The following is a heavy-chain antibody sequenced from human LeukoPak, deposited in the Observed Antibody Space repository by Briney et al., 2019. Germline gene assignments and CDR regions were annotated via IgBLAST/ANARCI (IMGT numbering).Heavy chain of an antibody. CDR3: ARSDTIVRGAPVDY. D-gene: IGHD3-10*01. V-gene: IGHV4-39*01. J-gene: IGHJ4*02. CDR1: GASVSGSPYY. CDR2: IYSSGST. Sequence: PSETLSLTCTVSGASVSGSPYYWGWIRQPPGKGLEWIGSIYSSGSTYYNASLQSRVTISIETSKNQISLKLSSVTAADTAVYYCARSDTIVRGAPVDYWGQGTLVSVSS.